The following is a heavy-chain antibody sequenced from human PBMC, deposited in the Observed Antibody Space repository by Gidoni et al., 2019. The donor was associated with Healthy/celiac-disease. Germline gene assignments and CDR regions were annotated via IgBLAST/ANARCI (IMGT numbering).Heavy chain of an antibody. CDR2: IIPICGTA. J-gene: IGHJ4*02. V-gene: IGHV1-69*01. CDR1: GGTFSSYA. D-gene: IGHD5-12*01. CDR3: ARGGMATIPFDY. Sequence: QVQLVQSGAEVQKPGSSVKVSCQASGGTFSSYAISWVRQAPGQGLEWMGGIIPICGTANYAQKFQGRVTITADESTSTAYMELSSLRSEDTAVYYCARGGMATIPFDYWGQGTLVTVSS.